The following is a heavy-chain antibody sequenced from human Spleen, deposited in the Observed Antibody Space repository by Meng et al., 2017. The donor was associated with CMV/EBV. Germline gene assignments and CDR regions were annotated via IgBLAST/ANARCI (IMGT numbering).Heavy chain of an antibody. J-gene: IGHJ5*02. Sequence: TVSGDSVSSDDAYWTWIRQPPGKGPEWIGSIYYNGITFHNPSLKSRLTLSIDTSRNQFSLKLTSVTAADTAVYFCAREAMWLNWFDPWGQGTLVTVSS. D-gene: IGHD5-12*01. CDR2: IYYNGIT. CDR3: AREAMWLNWFDP. V-gene: IGHV4-30-4*08. CDR1: GDSVSSDDAY.